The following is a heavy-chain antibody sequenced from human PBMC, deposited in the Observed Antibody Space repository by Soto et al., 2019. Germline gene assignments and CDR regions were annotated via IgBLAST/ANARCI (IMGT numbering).Heavy chain of an antibody. CDR3: ASRSSGWYFDY. J-gene: IGHJ4*02. CDR1: GFTFSSYA. D-gene: IGHD6-19*01. CDR2: ISGSGGST. V-gene: IGHV3-23*01. Sequence: GGSLRLSCAASGFTFSSYAMSWVRQAPGKGLEWVSVISGSGGSTYYADSVKGRFTISRDNSKNTLYLQMNSLRAEDTAVYYCASRSSGWYFDYWGQGTLVTVSS.